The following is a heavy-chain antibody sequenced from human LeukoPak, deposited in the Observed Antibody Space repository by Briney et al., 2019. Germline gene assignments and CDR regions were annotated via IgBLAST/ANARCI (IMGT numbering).Heavy chain of an antibody. J-gene: IGHJ4*02. CDR2: IWYDGSNK. V-gene: IGHV3-33*01. CDR3: ARDGYTMVRGVDY. D-gene: IGHD3-10*01. CDR1: GFTFSSYG. Sequence: PGRSLRLSCAASGFTFSSYGMHWVRQAPGKGLEWVAVIWYDGSNKYYAVSVKGRFTISRDNSKNTLYLQMNNLRAEDTAVYYCARDGYTMVRGVDYWGQGTLVTVSS.